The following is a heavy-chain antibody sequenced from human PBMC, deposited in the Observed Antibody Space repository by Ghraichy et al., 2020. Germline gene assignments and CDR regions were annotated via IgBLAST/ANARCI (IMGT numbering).Heavy chain of an antibody. CDR3: VRSNGYLDY. CDR2: ISSDERTT. CDR1: GFTFGSAW. Sequence: GESLNISCAASGFTFGSAWMHWVRQAPGKGLVWVSHISSDERTTNYADSVKGRFTISRDNATNTLYLQMNSLRAEDTALYYCVRSNGYLDYWGQGTLVTVSS. J-gene: IGHJ4*02. D-gene: IGHD3-22*01. V-gene: IGHV3-74*01.